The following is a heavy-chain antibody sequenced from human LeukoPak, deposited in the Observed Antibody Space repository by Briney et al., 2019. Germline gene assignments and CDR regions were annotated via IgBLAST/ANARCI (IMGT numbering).Heavy chain of an antibody. CDR2: INDDGSRF. CDR3: ARVRTNAYGFDY. Sequence: GGSLRLSCVGSGFNFNFYWMHWVRQAPGKGLDGVSHINDDGSRFTCADSVKGRFTHSRDNAKNTVYLQMNSLRVEDTAVYYCARVRTNAYGFDYWGQGAQVTVSS. CDR1: GFNFNFYW. V-gene: IGHV3-74*03. J-gene: IGHJ4*02. D-gene: IGHD3-10*01.